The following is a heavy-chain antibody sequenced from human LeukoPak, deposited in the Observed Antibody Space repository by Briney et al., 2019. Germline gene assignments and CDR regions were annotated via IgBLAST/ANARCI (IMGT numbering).Heavy chain of an antibody. D-gene: IGHD4-23*01. Sequence: SSETLSLTCAVSGGSISSGGYSWSWIRQPPGKGLEWIGYIYHSGSTYYNPSLKSRVTISVDRSKNQFSLKLSSVTAADTAVYYCARDRLYGGYGMDVWGQGTTVTVSS. CDR1: GGSISSGGYS. CDR3: ARDRLYGGYGMDV. CDR2: IYHSGST. V-gene: IGHV4-30-2*01. J-gene: IGHJ6*02.